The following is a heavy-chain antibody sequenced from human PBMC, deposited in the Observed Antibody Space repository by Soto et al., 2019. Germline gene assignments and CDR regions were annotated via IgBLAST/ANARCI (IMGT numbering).Heavy chain of an antibody. CDR2: INPDSGGT. J-gene: IGHJ2*01. D-gene: IGHD2-2*01. CDR3: AIRTGQLAIISEFDGDWFFEV. CDR1: GYTFTDYY. V-gene: IGHV1-2*02. Sequence: QEQLAQSGAEVKKPGASLKVSCKASGYTFTDYYIHWVRQAPGQGLEWVGWINPDSGGTNLAQRFQGRVTMTSDTSINTAYMELSSLRSDDTAVYYCAIRTGQLAIISEFDGDWFFEVWGRGTLVTVSS.